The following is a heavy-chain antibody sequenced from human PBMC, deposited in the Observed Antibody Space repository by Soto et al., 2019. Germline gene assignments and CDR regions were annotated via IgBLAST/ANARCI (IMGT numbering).Heavy chain of an antibody. J-gene: IGHJ6*02. CDR2: IYYSGST. V-gene: IGHV4-30-4*01. Sequence: TLSLTCTVSGGSISSGDYYWSWIRQPPGKGLEWIGYIYYSGSTYYNPSLKSRVTISVDTSKNQFSLKLSSVTAADTAVYYCARDHILRYCGGDCYYYYGMDVWGQGTTVTVSS. CDR1: GGSISSGDYY. D-gene: IGHD2-21*02. CDR3: ARDHILRYCGGDCYYYYGMDV.